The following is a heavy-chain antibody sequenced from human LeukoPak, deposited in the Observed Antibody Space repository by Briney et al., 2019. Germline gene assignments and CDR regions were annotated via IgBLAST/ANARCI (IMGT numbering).Heavy chain of an antibody. V-gene: IGHV3-23*01. CDR3: AKALARYFDWMTFDY. D-gene: IGHD3-9*01. Sequence: GGSLRLSCAASGFDFSSYGMSWVRQAPGKGLEWVSAISGSGGSTYYADSVKGRFTISRDNSKNTLYLQMNSLRAEDTAVYYCAKALARYFDWMTFDYWGQGTLVTVSS. CDR1: GFDFSSYG. J-gene: IGHJ4*02. CDR2: ISGSGGST.